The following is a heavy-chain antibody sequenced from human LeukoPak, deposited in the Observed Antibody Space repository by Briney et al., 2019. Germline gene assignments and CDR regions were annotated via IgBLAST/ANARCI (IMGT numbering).Heavy chain of an antibody. D-gene: IGHD2-21*01. J-gene: IGHJ4*02. CDR2: INSDASDT. CDR1: GFTFSRHW. Sequence: GGSLRLSCAASGFTFSRHWMHWVRQAPGKGLVWISRINSDASDTNYADFVKGRFTISRDNAKNTVYLQINSLRDEDTAVYYCARXCXXTDCLIPDWGQGTLVTVSS. CDR3: ARXCXXTDCLIPD. V-gene: IGHV3-74*01.